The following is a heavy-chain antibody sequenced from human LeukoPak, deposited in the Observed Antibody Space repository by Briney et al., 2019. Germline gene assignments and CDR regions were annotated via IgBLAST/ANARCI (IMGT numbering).Heavy chain of an antibody. CDR3: ARSGYSSGVYYFDY. J-gene: IGHJ4*02. V-gene: IGHV3-21*01. CDR1: GFTFSSYN. D-gene: IGHD6-19*01. Sequence: GGSLRLSCAASGFTFSSYNLNWVRQAPGKGLEWVSSISSSSGYIYYADSVRARFTTSRVNAKNSLYLQMNSLRAEDTAVYYCARSGYSSGVYYFDYWGQGTLVTVSS. CDR2: ISSSSGYI.